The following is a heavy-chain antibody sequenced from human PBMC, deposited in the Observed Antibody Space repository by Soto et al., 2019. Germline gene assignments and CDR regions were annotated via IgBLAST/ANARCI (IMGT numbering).Heavy chain of an antibody. CDR3: PSDLTPGLVYH. CDR1: GYTFTSYG. CDR2: ISAYNGNT. J-gene: IGHJ5*02. Sequence: QVQLVQSGAEVKKPGASVKVSCKASGYTFTSYGISWVRQAPGQGLEWMGWISAYNGNTNYAQKLQGRVTMTTDTSTSPAYMELRRLRSDATAVYYCPSDLTPGLVYHWGQGTLVTVSS. D-gene: IGHD3-9*01. V-gene: IGHV1-18*01.